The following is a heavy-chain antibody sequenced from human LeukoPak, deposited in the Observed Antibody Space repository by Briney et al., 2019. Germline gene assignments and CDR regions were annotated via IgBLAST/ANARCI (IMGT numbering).Heavy chain of an antibody. CDR2: INPSGGST. CDR3: ATDLSPLTTLEDAFDI. CDR1: GYTFTSYY. J-gene: IGHJ3*02. D-gene: IGHD3-10*02. V-gene: IGHV1-46*01. Sequence: ASVKVSCKASGYTFTSYYMHWVRQAPGQGLEWMGIINPSGGSTSYAQKFQGRVTMTRDTSTSTVYMELSSLRSEDTAVYYCATDLSPLTTLEDAFDIWGQGTMVTVSS.